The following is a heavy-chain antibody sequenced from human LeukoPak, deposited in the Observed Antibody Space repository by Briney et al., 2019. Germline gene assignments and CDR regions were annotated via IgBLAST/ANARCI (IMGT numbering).Heavy chain of an antibody. CDR2: ISGSSNTI. J-gene: IGHJ4*02. CDR1: GFTFSSYG. CDR3: ARAVTTVTRGGLVFDY. D-gene: IGHD4-17*01. Sequence: SGGSLRLSCAASGFTFSSYGMHWVRQAPGKGLEWVSYISGSSNTIYYADSVKGRFTISRDNAKNSLYLQMNSLRDEDTAVYYCARAVTTVTRGGLVFDYWGQGTLVTVSS. V-gene: IGHV3-48*02.